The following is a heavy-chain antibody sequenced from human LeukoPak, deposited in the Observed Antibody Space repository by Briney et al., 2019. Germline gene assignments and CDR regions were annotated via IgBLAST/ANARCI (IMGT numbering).Heavy chain of an antibody. CDR1: GYTLTEFS. J-gene: IGHJ3*02. Sequence: VASVKVSCNISGYTLTEFSMTWLRQAPGKGLEWMGGFDPEDGKTMYAQKLQGRVTMTTDTSTSTAYMELRSLKSDDTAVYYCASLKNYYDSSGYLVTDAFDIWGQGTMVTVSS. D-gene: IGHD3-22*01. V-gene: IGHV1-24*01. CDR3: ASLKNYYDSSGYLVTDAFDI. CDR2: FDPEDGKT.